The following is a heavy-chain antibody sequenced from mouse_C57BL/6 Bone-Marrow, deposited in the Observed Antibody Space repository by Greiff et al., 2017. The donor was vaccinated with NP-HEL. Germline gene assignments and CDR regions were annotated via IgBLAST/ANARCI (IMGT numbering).Heavy chain of an antibody. J-gene: IGHJ2*01. D-gene: IGHD1-1*01. CDR1: GFTFSSYA. CDR2: ISDGGSYT. V-gene: IGHV5-4*01. CDR3: ARGRYYYGSQYPYYFDY. Sequence: VQLVESGGGLVKPGGSLKLSCAASGFTFSSYAMSWVRQTPEKRLEWVATISDGGSYTYYPDNVKGRFTISRDNAKNNLYLQMSHLKSEDTAMYYCARGRYYYGSQYPYYFDYWGQGTTLTVSS.